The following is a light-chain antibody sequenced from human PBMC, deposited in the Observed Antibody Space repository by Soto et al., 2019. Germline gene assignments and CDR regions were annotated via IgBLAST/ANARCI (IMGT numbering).Light chain of an antibody. CDR1: QSVSNNY. Sequence: EIVLTQSPGTLSLSPGERATLSCRASQSVSNNYLAWYQQKPGQAPRLLIYGASRRATGIPDRFSGRWSGLAVSMTISRLEPADFAVYSGQQDDNSSGLTFGGGTKVEIK. J-gene: IGKJ4*01. CDR2: GAS. V-gene: IGKV3-20*01. CDR3: QQDDNSSGLT.